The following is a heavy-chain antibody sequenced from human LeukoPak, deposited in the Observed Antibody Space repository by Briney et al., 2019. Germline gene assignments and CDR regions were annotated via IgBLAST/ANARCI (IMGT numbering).Heavy chain of an antibody. Sequence: GGSLRLSCAASGFTFSSHWMNWVRQAPGKGLEWVANIKEDGSEKYYVDSVKGRFTISRDNAKNSLCLQMNSLRAEDTAIYYCAKTYSGYDEPIETEGYYFDYWGQGTLVTVSS. J-gene: IGHJ4*02. D-gene: IGHD5-12*01. CDR1: GFTFSSHW. V-gene: IGHV3-7*05. CDR3: AKTYSGYDEPIETEGYYFDY. CDR2: IKEDGSEK.